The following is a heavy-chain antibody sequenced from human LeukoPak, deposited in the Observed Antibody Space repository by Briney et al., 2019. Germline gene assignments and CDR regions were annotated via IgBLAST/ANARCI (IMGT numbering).Heavy chain of an antibody. CDR1: GGSISSYY. D-gene: IGHD5-24*01. CDR3: ARVDGYNAY. Sequence: KTSETLSLTCTVSGGSISSYYWSWIRQPPGKGLEWIGYIYYSGSTNYNPSLKSRVTISVDTSKNQFSLKLSSVTAADTAVYYCARVDGYNAYWGQGTLVTVSS. J-gene: IGHJ4*02. CDR2: IYYSGST. V-gene: IGHV4-59*08.